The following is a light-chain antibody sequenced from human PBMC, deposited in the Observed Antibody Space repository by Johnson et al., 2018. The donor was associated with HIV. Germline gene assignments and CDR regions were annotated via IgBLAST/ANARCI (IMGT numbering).Light chain of an antibody. Sequence: QSVLTQSPSVSAAPGQKVTISCYGSSSNIGNNYVSWYQQLPGTAPKVLIYENNKRPSGIPDRFSGSKSGTSATLGITGLQTGDEADYYCATWDSSLTTGGVFGSGTKVTVL. CDR3: ATWDSSLTTGGV. V-gene: IGLV1-51*02. CDR1: SSNIGNNY. CDR2: ENN. J-gene: IGLJ1*01.